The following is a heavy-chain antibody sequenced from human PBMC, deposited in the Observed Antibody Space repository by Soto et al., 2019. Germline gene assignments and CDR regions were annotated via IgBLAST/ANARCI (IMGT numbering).Heavy chain of an antibody. V-gene: IGHV3-15*07. Sequence: GGSLRLSCVVSGGNFSNVWMNWVRQTPGKGLEWVGRIKSKWSGGTTDYAAPVKGRFTISRDDSKNTVYLQMDSLKSEDTAIYYCTSAGESSGLGYWAQGTLVTVSS. J-gene: IGHJ4*02. D-gene: IGHD3-16*01. CDR2: IKSKWSGGTT. CDR1: GGNFSNVW. CDR3: TSAGESSGLGY.